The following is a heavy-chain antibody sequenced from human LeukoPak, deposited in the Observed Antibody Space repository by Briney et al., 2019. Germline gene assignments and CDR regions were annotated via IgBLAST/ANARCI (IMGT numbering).Heavy chain of an antibody. D-gene: IGHD4-17*01. CDR1: GGTFSSYA. J-gene: IGHJ4*02. CDR3: AFDYGDTLFDY. Sequence: SVNVSCKASGGTFSSYAISWVRQAPGQGLEWMGGIIPIFGTANYAQKFQGRVTITADESTSTAYMELSSLRSEDTAVYYCAFDYGDTLFDYWGQGTLVTVSS. CDR2: IIPIFGTA. V-gene: IGHV1-69*13.